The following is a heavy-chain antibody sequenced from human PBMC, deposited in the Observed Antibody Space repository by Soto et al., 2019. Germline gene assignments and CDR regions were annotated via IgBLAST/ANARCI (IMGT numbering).Heavy chain of an antibody. Sequence: EVQLVESGGGLVKPGGSLRLSCAASGFTFSSYSMNWVRQAPGKGLEWVSSISSSSSYIYNADSVKGRFTISRDNAKNSLYLQMNSLRAQDTAVYYCASKRGSSWSHYYDGMDVRGQGTTVTVS. V-gene: IGHV3-21*01. CDR1: GFTFSSYS. D-gene: IGHD6-13*01. J-gene: IGHJ6*02. CDR2: ISSSSSYI. CDR3: ASKRGSSWSHYYDGMDV.